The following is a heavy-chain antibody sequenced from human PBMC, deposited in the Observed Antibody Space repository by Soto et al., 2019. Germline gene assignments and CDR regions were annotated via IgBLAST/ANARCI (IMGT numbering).Heavy chain of an antibody. V-gene: IGHV1-69*13. J-gene: IGHJ6*02. CDR2: IIPIFGTA. CDR3: AKDQALDSSSWSGYYYYYGMDV. CDR1: GGTFSSYA. D-gene: IGHD6-13*01. Sequence: SVKVSCKASGGTFSSYAISWVRQAPGQGLEWMGGIIPIFGTANYAQKFQGRVTITADESTSTAYMELSSLRSEDTAVYYCAKDQALDSSSWSGYYYYYGMDVWGQGTTVTVSS.